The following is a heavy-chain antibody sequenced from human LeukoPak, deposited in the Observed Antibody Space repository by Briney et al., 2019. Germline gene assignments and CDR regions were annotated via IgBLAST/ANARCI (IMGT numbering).Heavy chain of an antibody. J-gene: IGHJ3*02. V-gene: IGHV1-58*02. CDR3: AAVGRTQQQLGDAFDI. Sequence: ASVKVSCKASGFTFTSSAMQWVRQARGQRLEWIGWIVVGSGNTNYAQKFQERVTITRDMSTSTAYMELSSLRSEDTAVYYCAAVGRTQQQLGDAFDIWGQGTMVTVSS. CDR1: GFTFTSSA. D-gene: IGHD6-13*01. CDR2: IVVGSGNT.